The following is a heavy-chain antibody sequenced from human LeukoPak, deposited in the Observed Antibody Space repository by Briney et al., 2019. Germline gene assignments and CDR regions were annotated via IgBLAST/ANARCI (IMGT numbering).Heavy chain of an antibody. Sequence: SETLSLTCTVSGGSISSYYWSWIRQPPGKGLEWIGYIYYSGSTNYNPSLKSRVTISVDTSKKQFSLKLSSVTAADTAVYYCARRGGYCSSTSCYWGYNWFDPWGQGTLVTVSS. CDR1: GGSISSYY. V-gene: IGHV4-59*12. J-gene: IGHJ5*02. CDR3: ARRGGYCSSTSCYWGYNWFDP. D-gene: IGHD2-2*01. CDR2: IYYSGST.